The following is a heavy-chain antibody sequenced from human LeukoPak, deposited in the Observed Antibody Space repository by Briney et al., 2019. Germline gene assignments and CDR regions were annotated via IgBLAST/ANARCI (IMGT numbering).Heavy chain of an antibody. CDR3: ARGVNGDSRFDP. D-gene: IGHD4-17*01. CDR2: TYSGGTT. Sequence: GGSLRLSCAASGFXFSNYAMSWVRQPPGKGLEWVSITYSGGTTYYADSVQGRFTISRDNAKNTLYLQMNSLRAEDTAVYYCARGVNGDSRFDPWGQGTLVTVSS. CDR1: GFXFSNYA. J-gene: IGHJ5*02. V-gene: IGHV3-23*03.